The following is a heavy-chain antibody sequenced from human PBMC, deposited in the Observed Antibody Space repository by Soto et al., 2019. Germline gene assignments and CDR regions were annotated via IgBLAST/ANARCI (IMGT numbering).Heavy chain of an antibody. J-gene: IGHJ5*02. CDR2: ISSSSYI. CDR1: GFTFSSYS. Sequence: GGSLRLSCAASGFTFSSYSMNWVRQAPGKGLEWVSSISSSSYIYYADSVKGRFTISRDNAKNSLYLQMNSLRAEDTAVYYCARVVATANNWFDPWGQGTLVTVSS. D-gene: IGHD2-15*01. CDR3: ARVVATANNWFDP. V-gene: IGHV3-21*01.